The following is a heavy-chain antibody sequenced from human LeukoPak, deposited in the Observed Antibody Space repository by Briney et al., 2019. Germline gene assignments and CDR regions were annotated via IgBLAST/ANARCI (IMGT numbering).Heavy chain of an antibody. CDR1: GFIFSIYA. V-gene: IGHV3-23*01. J-gene: IGHJ6*02. CDR2: ISGGGDNT. CDR3: ATPRSSYYYYGMDG. Sequence: PGGSLRLSCAASGFIFSIYAMSRVRQAPGKGLEWVSAISGGGDNTYYAASVKGRFTTTRDNSKNTLYLQMNSLRAEDTALYYCATPRSSYYYYGMDGWGQGTTVIVSS.